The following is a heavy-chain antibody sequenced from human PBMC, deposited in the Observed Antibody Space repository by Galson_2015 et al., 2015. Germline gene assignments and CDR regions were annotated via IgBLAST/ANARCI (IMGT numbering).Heavy chain of an antibody. CDR3: AKDQIDYDSSGYTEYYYYYYGMDV. J-gene: IGHJ6*02. D-gene: IGHD3-22*01. V-gene: IGHV3-23*01. Sequence: SLRLSCAASGFTFSSYAMSWVRQAPGKGLEWVSAISGSGGSTYYADSVKGRFTISRDNSKNTLYLQMNSLRAEDTAVYYCAKDQIDYDSSGYTEYYYYYYGMDVWGQGT. CDR2: ISGSGGST. CDR1: GFTFSSYA.